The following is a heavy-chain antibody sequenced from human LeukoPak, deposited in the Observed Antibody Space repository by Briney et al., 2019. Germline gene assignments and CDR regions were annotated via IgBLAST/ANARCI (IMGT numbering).Heavy chain of an antibody. CDR1: GFTFSSYW. J-gene: IGHJ4*02. CDR2: INGDGNST. Sequence: PGGSLRLSCAASGFTFSSYWMHWVRQAPGKGLLWVSRINGDGNSTNYADSVKGRFTISRDNAKNTLYLQMNSLRAEDTAVYYCKVSSGPFDYWGQGTLVTASS. D-gene: IGHD3-22*01. V-gene: IGHV3-74*01. CDR3: KVSSGPFDY.